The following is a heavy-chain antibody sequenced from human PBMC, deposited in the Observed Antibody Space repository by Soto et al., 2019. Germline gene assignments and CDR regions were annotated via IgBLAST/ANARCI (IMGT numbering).Heavy chain of an antibody. V-gene: IGHV1-69*12. Sequence: QVQLVQSGAEVKKPGSSVKVSCKASGATFSSYAISWVRQAPGQGLEWMGGIIPIFGTANYAQKFQGRVTITADESTSTAYMELSSLRSEDTAVYYCARAEVTTVTNYYYYGMDVWGQGTTVTVSS. CDR3: ARAEVTTVTNYYYYGMDV. J-gene: IGHJ6*02. D-gene: IGHD4-4*01. CDR2: IIPIFGTA. CDR1: GATFSSYA.